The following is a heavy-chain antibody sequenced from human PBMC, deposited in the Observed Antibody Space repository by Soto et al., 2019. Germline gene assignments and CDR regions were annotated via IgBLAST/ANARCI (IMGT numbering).Heavy chain of an antibody. CDR3: ARQGILRIEVAIDI. V-gene: IGHV4-34*01. D-gene: IGHD3-3*01. CDR2: INHSGST. Sequence: SETLSLTCAVYGGSFSGYYWSWIRQPPGKGLEWIGEINHSGSTNYNPSLKSRVTISVDTSKNQFSLKLSSVTAADTAVYYCARQGILRIEVAIDIWGQGTMVTVSS. CDR1: GGSFSGYY. J-gene: IGHJ3*02.